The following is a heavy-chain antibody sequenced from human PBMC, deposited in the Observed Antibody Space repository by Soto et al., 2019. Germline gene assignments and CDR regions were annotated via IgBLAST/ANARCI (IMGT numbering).Heavy chain of an antibody. V-gene: IGHV3-30-3*01. CDR2: ISYDGSNK. CDR3: ASAPLAYCGGDCYSGGWFDP. J-gene: IGHJ5*02. Sequence: QVQLVESGGGVVQPGRSLRLSCAASGFTFSSYAMHWVRQAPGKGLEWVAVISYDGSNKYYAASVKGRFTISRDNSKNTLYLQMNSLRAEDTAVYYCASAPLAYCGGDCYSGGWFDPWGQGTLVTVSS. CDR1: GFTFSSYA. D-gene: IGHD2-21*02.